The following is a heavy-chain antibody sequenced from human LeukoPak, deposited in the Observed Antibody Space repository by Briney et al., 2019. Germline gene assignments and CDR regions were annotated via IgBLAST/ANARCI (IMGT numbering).Heavy chain of an antibody. J-gene: IGHJ4*02. CDR1: GGTFTRYA. V-gene: IGHV1-69*13. Sequence: SVKVSCKPSGGTFTRYAIIWVRQAPGHGLEWMGGIIPIFGTANYAQKFHGRVTITADESTSTAYMELNSLRAEDTAVYYCAKDGYDCDSSYSYFDYWGQGTLVTVSS. CDR2: IIPIFGTA. CDR3: AKDGYDCDSSYSYFDY. D-gene: IGHD3-22*01.